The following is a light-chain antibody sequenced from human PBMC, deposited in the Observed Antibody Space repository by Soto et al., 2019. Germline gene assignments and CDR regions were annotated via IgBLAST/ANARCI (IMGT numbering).Light chain of an antibody. CDR3: QQHGSSPPSWT. CDR1: QSVSSSY. J-gene: IGKJ1*01. Sequence: ETVLTQSPGTLSLSPGERATLFCRASQSVSSSYLAWYQQEPGQAPRLLIYGASSRATGIPDRFSGSGSGTDFTLTISRLEPEDFAVYYCQQHGSSPPSWTFGKGTKVEIK. V-gene: IGKV3-20*01. CDR2: GAS.